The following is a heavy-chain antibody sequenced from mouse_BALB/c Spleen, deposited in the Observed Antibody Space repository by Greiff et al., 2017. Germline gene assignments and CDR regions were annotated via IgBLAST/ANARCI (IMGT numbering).Heavy chain of an antibody. V-gene: IGHV3-2*02. Sequence: DVQLQESGPGLVKPSQSLSLTCTVTGYSITSDYAWNWIRQFPGNKLEWMGYISYSGSTSYNPSLKSRISITRDTSKNQFFLQLNSVTTEDTATYYCARQVWQYYFDYWGQGTTLTVSS. CDR1: GYSITSDYA. D-gene: IGHD2-10*02. J-gene: IGHJ2*01. CDR2: ISYSGST. CDR3: ARQVWQYYFDY.